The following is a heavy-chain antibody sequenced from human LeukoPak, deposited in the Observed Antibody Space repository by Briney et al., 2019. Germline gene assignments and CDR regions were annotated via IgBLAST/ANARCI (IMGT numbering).Heavy chain of an antibody. V-gene: IGHV3-30-3*01. J-gene: IGHJ3*02. Sequence: HPGGSLRLSCAASGFTFSNYAMHWVRQAPGKGLEWVAVISYDGSNKYYADSVKGRFTISRDNSKNTLYVQMNSLRAEDTAVYYCARDQGVVVVAMAFDIWGQGTTVTVSS. CDR3: ARDQGVVVVAMAFDI. D-gene: IGHD2-15*01. CDR1: GFTFSNYA. CDR2: ISYDGSNK.